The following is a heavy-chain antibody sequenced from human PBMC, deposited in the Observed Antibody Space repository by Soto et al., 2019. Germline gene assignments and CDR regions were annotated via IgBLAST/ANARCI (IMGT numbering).Heavy chain of an antibody. CDR3: ARGPGMAQNYYFGMDV. V-gene: IGHV1-69*01. J-gene: IGHJ6*02. Sequence: QVQLVQSGAEVKRPGTSVKVSCKASGDTFRTYAMNCVRQAPGQGLEWIGGIIPMFGTRNYAQKFQGRVKFTADESAGTGYMELSGLRSDDKAVYYCARGPGMAQNYYFGMDVWGQGTTVTVSS. CDR2: IIPMFGTR. CDR1: GDTFRTYA.